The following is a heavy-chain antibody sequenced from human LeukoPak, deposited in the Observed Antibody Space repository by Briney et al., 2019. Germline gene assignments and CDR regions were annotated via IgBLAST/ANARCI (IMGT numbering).Heavy chain of an antibody. Sequence: PAGSMTLSCAAYALTVSNAWMGWVRQAPGKGLEWVGRIKSRTAGGTTDYAAPVKGKFTISRDDSKNTLYLQMNSLNTEDTAVYYCTTPYYYGSGTITPSYYFDYWGQGTLVTVSS. CDR2: IKSRTAGGTT. CDR1: ALTVSNAW. V-gene: IGHV3-15*01. D-gene: IGHD3-10*01. J-gene: IGHJ4*02. CDR3: TTPYYYGSGTITPSYYFDY.